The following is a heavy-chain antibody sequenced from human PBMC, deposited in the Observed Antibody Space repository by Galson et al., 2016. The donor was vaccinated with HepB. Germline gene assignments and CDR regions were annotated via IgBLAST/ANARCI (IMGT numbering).Heavy chain of an antibody. Sequence: SLRLSCAASGFTFSAYAKHWVRQAPGKGLEWVSHISNSPKTQHYIDSVKGRFTISRDNAKNSLFLQMNSLRDDDTAVYYCARDPGGKFSDGSIDYWGQGTLVTVSS. D-gene: IGHD5-24*01. V-gene: IGHV3-48*02. CDR2: ISNSPKTQ. CDR3: ARDPGGKFSDGSIDY. CDR1: GFTFSAYA. J-gene: IGHJ4*02.